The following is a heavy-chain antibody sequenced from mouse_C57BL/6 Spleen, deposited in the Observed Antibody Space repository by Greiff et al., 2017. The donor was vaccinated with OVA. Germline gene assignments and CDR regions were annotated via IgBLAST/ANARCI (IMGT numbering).Heavy chain of an antibody. CDR1: GYTFTSYW. D-gene: IGHD1-2*01. Sequence: VQLKQPGAELVRPGSSVKLSCKASGYTFTSYWMHWVKQRPIQGLEWIGNIDPSDSETHYNQKFKDKATLTVDKSSSTAYMQLSSLTSEDSAVYYCARREGTTALDYWGQGTTLTVSS. J-gene: IGHJ2*01. V-gene: IGHV1-52*01. CDR3: ARREGTTALDY. CDR2: IDPSDSET.